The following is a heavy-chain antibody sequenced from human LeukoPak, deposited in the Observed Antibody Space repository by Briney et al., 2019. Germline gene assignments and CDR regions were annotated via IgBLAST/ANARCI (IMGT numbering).Heavy chain of an antibody. CDR2: ISAYNGNT. CDR3: ARVKRGDGYNYYFDY. V-gene: IGHV1-18*01. J-gene: IGHJ4*02. Sequence: GASLKVSCKASGYTFTSYGISWGRQAPGQGLEWMGRISAYNGNTNYAQKLQGRVTMTTDTSTSTAYMELRSLRSDDTAVYYCARVKRGDGYNYYFDYWGQGTLVTVSS. D-gene: IGHD5-24*01. CDR1: GYTFTSYG.